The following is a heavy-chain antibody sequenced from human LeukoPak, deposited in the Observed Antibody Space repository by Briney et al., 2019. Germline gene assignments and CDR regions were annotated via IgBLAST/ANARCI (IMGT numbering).Heavy chain of an antibody. CDR3: AKDIQGSY. CDR2: VSSSGANT. J-gene: IGHJ4*02. V-gene: IGHV3-23*01. D-gene: IGHD2-21*01. CDR1: GFSFNSAA. Sequence: GGSLRLSCAASGFSFNSAAMTWVRQAPGKGLEWVSLVSSSGANTYYADSVKGRFTISRDNSKNTLYLQMNSLRAEDTAIYYCAKDIQGSYWGQGTLVTVSS.